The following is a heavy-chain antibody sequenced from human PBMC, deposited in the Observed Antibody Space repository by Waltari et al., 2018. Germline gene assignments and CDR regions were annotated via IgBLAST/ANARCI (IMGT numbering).Heavy chain of an antibody. D-gene: IGHD1-26*01. J-gene: IGHJ4*02. Sequence: EVQLLESGGGLVQPGGSLRLSCAASGFTFSYYAMSWVRQAPGKGLEWVSIVIAVGSDTYYADSLKGRFTISRDNSKNTLFLQMNSLRDDDTAVYYCAKGRIGVGAFDFDYWGQGTLVTVSS. CDR2: VIAVGSDT. V-gene: IGHV3-23*01. CDR3: AKGRIGVGAFDFDY. CDR1: GFTFSYYA.